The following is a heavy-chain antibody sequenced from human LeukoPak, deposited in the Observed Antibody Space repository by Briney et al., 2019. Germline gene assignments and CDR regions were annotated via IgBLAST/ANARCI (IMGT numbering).Heavy chain of an antibody. V-gene: IGHV3-23*01. CDR2: ISGSGGST. Sequence: AGGSLRLSCAASGFTFSSYGMSWVRQAPGKGLEWVSAISGSGGSTYYADSVKGRFTISRDNSKNTLYLQMNSLRAEDTAVYYCAKAPYIRLGELSAFDYWGQGTLVTVSS. CDR1: GFTFSSYG. CDR3: AKAPYIRLGELSAFDY. J-gene: IGHJ4*02. D-gene: IGHD3-16*02.